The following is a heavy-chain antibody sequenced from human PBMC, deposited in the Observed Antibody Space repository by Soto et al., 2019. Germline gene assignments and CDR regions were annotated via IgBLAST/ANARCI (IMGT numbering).Heavy chain of an antibody. D-gene: IGHD6-13*01. Sequence: ASVKVSCKASGYTFTSYDINWVRQATGQGLEWMGWMNPSSGNTGFAQKFQGRVTMTRNTSTNTAYMELSSLISEDTAVYYCARPIPAASKPIFQHWGQGTLVTVSS. CDR1: GYTFTSYD. J-gene: IGHJ1*01. V-gene: IGHV1-8*01. CDR3: ARPIPAASKPIFQH. CDR2: MNPSSGNT.